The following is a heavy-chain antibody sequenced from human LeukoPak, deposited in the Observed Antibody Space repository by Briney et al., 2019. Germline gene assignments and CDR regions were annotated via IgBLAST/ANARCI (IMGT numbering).Heavy chain of an antibody. CDR3: ARGSCSNIRCHDAFDI. Sequence: AGGSLRLSCAASGFTFSSYAMSWVRQAPGKGLEWVSGMSGSGGSTYYADSVKGRFSVSRDNSKNTLYLQMNSLRVDDTAVYYCARGSCSNIRCHDAFDIWGQGTMVTVSS. D-gene: IGHD2-2*01. CDR1: GFTFSSYA. CDR2: MSGSGGST. J-gene: IGHJ3*02. V-gene: IGHV3-23*01.